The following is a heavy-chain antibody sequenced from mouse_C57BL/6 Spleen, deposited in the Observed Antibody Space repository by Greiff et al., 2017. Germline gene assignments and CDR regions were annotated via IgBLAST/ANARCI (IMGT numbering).Heavy chain of an antibody. CDR1: GFNIEGCY. Sequence: EVQLKQSGAELVRPGASVKLSCTASGFNIEGCYMHWVKQRPEQGLEWIWRGYPDVWYTEYAPKFQGKATMTADTSSNTAYLPLISLTSEDTAVYYCTTRYYGSSYGFAYWGQGTLVTVSA. J-gene: IGHJ3*01. V-gene: IGHV14-1*01. CDR2: GYPDVWYT. D-gene: IGHD1-1*01. CDR3: TTRYYGSSYGFAY.